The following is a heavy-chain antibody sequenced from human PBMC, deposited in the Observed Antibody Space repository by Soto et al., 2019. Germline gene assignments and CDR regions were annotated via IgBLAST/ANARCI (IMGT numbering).Heavy chain of an antibody. CDR1: GFTFSNAW. CDR3: TTALSIVVVPAADY. J-gene: IGHJ4*02. Sequence: GGSLRLSCAASGFTFSNAWMSWVRQAPGKGLEWVGRIKSKTDGGTTDYAAPVKGRFTISRDDSKNTLYLQMNSLKTEDTAVYYCTTALSIVVVPAADYWGQGTLVTVSS. CDR2: IKSKTDGGTT. V-gene: IGHV3-15*01. D-gene: IGHD2-2*01.